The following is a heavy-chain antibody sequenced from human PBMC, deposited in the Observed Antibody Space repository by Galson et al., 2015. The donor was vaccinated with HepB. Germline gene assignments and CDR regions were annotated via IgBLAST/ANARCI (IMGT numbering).Heavy chain of an antibody. D-gene: IGHD2-2*01. CDR3: AKDDSPLPAAMQAGMDV. CDR2: IWYDGSNK. CDR1: GFTFSSYG. V-gene: IGHV3-33*06. J-gene: IGHJ6*02. Sequence: SLRLSCAASGFTFSSYGMHWVRQAPGKGLEWVAVIWYDGSNKYYADSVKGRFTISRDNSKNTLYLQMNSLRAEDTAVYYCAKDDSPLPAAMQAGMDVWGQGTTVTVSS.